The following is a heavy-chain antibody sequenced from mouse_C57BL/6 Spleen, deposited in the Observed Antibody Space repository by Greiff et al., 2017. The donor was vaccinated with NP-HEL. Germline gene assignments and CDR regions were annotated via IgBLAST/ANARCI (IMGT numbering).Heavy chain of an antibody. D-gene: IGHD1-1*01. V-gene: IGHV5-17*01. CDR2: ISSGSSTI. CDR3: VRSSPYYAMDY. J-gene: IGHJ4*01. Sequence: EVMLVESGGGLVKPGGSLKLSCAASGFTFSDYGMHWVRQAPEKGLEWVAYISSGSSTIYYADTVKGRFTISRDNAKNTLFLQMTSLRSEDTAMYYCVRSSPYYAMDYWGQGTSVTVSS. CDR1: GFTFSDYG.